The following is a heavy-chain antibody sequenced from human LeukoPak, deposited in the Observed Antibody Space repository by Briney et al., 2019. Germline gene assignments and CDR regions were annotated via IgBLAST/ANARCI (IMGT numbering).Heavy chain of an antibody. CDR3: ARDRTSSGYWDAFDI. J-gene: IGHJ3*02. CDR1: GFTFSSYA. D-gene: IGHD3-22*01. Sequence: GGSPRLSCAASGFTFSSYAMHWVRQAPGKGLEYVSAISSNGGSTYYANSVKGGFTISRDNSKNTLYLQMGSLRAEDMAVYYCARDRTSSGYWDAFDIWGQGTMVTVSS. V-gene: IGHV3-64*01. CDR2: ISSNGGST.